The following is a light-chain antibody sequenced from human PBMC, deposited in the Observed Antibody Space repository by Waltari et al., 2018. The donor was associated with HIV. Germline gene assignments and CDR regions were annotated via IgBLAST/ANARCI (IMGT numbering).Light chain of an antibody. Sequence: EIVLTQSPGTLSLSPGERATLSCRTSQSLRSSYVAWYQKKPGQAPRLLIYGASNRATGIPDRFSGSGSGTEFTLTISSLQSEDSGVYYCQQYNNWPPVTFGGGTKVEIK. CDR3: QQYNNWPPVT. CDR1: QSLRSSY. V-gene: IGKV3-20*01. CDR2: GAS. J-gene: IGKJ4*01.